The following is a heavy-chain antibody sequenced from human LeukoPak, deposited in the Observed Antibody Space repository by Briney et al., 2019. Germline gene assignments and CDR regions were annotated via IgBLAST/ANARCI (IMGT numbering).Heavy chain of an antibody. D-gene: IGHD3-10*01. Sequence: ASVKVSCKVSGYTLTELSMHWLRQAPGKGLEWMGGFDPEDGETIYAQKFQGRVTMTEDTSTDTAYMELSSLRSEDTAVYYCATDLGQPVGESSWGQGTLVTVSS. V-gene: IGHV1-24*01. CDR2: FDPEDGET. CDR1: GYTLTELS. CDR3: ATDLGQPVGESS. J-gene: IGHJ5*02.